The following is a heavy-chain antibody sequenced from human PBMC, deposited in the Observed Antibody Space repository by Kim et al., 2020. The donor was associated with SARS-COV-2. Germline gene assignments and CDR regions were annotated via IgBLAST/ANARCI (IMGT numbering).Heavy chain of an antibody. CDR1: GFTFSSYS. D-gene: IGHD6-13*01. J-gene: IGHJ5*02. V-gene: IGHV3-21*01. CDR3: ARAAQGIAAAGTVA. CDR2: ISSSSSYI. Sequence: GGSLRLSCAASGFTFSSYSMNWVRQAPGKGLEWVSSISSSSSYIYYADSVKGRFTISRDNAKNSLYLQMNSLRAEDTAVYYCARAAQGIAAAGTVAWGQGRLGTVSS.